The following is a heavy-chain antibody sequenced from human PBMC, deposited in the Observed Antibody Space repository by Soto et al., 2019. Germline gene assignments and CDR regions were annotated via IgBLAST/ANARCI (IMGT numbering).Heavy chain of an antibody. CDR3: AKHRDFCSGSHLNAFEI. CDR2: ISGSGGST. Sequence: GGSLRLSCAASGFTFSSYAMSWVRQAPGKGLEWVSAISGSGGSTYYADSVKGRFTISRDNSKNTLYLQMNSLRAEDTAVYYCAKHRDFCSGSHLNAFEIGGQGTMVPVSS. J-gene: IGHJ3*02. V-gene: IGHV3-23*01. D-gene: IGHD3-3*01. CDR1: GFTFSSYA.